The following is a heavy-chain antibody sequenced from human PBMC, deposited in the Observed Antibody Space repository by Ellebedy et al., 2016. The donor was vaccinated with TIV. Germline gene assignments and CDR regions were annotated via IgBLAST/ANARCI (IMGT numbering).Heavy chain of an antibody. CDR1: GFIFSTYS. D-gene: IGHD2/OR15-2a*01. CDR3: ARGPEDSNTYFLYYFDY. J-gene: IGHJ4*02. V-gene: IGHV3-33*01. CDR2: IWYDGYNK. Sequence: GESLKISCEASGFIFSTYSMHWVRQAPGKGLEWVSVIWYDGYNKYYTDSVKGRFTISRDNSENMLYLQMNSLRAEDTAVYYCARGPEDSNTYFLYYFDYWGQGALVTVSS.